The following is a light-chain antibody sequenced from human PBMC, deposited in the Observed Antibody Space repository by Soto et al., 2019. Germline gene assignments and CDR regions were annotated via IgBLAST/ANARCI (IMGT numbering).Light chain of an antibody. J-gene: IGKJ1*01. CDR1: QSVRSS. CDR2: DAS. CDR3: QQRNSWSWT. V-gene: IGKV3-11*01. Sequence: EILLTQSPATLSLSPGERATLSCRASQSVRSSLAWYQQKPGQAPRLLIYDASTRATGSPSRLSGSGSGTAFSITISNREPADFAVYYYQQRNSWSWTFDQGAKVEIK.